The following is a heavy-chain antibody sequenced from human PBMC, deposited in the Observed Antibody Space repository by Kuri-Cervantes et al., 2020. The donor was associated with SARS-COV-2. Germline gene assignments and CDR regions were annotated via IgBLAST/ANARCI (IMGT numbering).Heavy chain of an antibody. CDR2: INHSGST. Sequence: SETLSLTCAVYGGSFSGYYWSWIRQPPGKGLEWIGEINHSGSTNYNPSLKSRVTISVDTSKNQFSLKLSSVTSADTAVYYCSRKEELPLYYFGYWGQGNPVHVAS. CDR1: GGSFSGYY. CDR3: SRKEELPLYYFGY. J-gene: IGHJ4*02. D-gene: IGHD1-26*01. V-gene: IGHV4-34*01.